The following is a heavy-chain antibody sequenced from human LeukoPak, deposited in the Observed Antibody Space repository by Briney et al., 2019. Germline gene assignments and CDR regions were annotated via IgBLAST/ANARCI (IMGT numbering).Heavy chain of an antibody. D-gene: IGHD1-26*01. V-gene: IGHV4-38-2*02. CDR2: MFHSGTT. J-gene: IGHJ4*02. CDR1: GYSISSNYY. Sequence: SETLSLTCTVSGYSISSNYYWAWIRQPPGKGLEWIWNMFHSGTTAYNPSLKSRVTISKDTSKNQFSLNLRFVTAADTAVYFCARVVGATQLDYWGQGILVTVSS. CDR3: ARVVGATQLDY.